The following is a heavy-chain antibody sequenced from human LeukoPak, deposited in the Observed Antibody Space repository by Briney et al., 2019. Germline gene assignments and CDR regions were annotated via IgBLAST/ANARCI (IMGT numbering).Heavy chain of an antibody. J-gene: IGHJ5*02. CDR2: IYYSGST. V-gene: IGHV4-59*08. Sequence: SETLSLTCTVSGGSISSYYWSWIRQPPGKGLEWIGYIYYSGSTNYNPSLKSRVTISVDTSKNQFSLKLGSVTAADTAVYYCARQRSSGSIINPWGQGTLVTVSS. D-gene: IGHD6-19*01. CDR1: GGSISSYY. CDR3: ARQRSSGSIINP.